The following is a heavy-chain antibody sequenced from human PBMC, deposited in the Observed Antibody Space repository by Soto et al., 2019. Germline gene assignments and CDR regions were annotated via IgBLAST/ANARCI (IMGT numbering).Heavy chain of an antibody. D-gene: IGHD6-6*01. CDR1: GFTFSTCS. V-gene: IGHV3-21*01. J-gene: IGHJ5*02. Sequence: EVQLVESGGGLVEPGGSLRLSCATYGFTFSTCSMNWVRQAPGKGLEWVSSISATGTYTFYADSLKGRFTISRDNARNSLFLQMNSLRVEDTALYYCTTEYNSRQHLNHWGQGALVTVSS. CDR3: TTEYNSRQHLNH. CDR2: ISATGTYT.